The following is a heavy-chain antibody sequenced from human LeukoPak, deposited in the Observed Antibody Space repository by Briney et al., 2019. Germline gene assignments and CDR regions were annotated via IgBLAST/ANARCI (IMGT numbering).Heavy chain of an antibody. CDR2: INAGNGNI. D-gene: IGHD3-10*01. CDR3: ARTGPDYYGSGSYPLHYYGMDF. V-gene: IGHV1-3*01. Sequence: RASVKVSCKASGYTFTTYAMHWVRQAPGQRLEWMGWINAGNGNIKYSQKFQGRVTITRDTSASTAYMELSSLRSEDTAVYYCARTGPDYYGSGSYPLHYYGMDFWGQGTTVTVAS. J-gene: IGHJ6*02. CDR1: GYTFTTYA.